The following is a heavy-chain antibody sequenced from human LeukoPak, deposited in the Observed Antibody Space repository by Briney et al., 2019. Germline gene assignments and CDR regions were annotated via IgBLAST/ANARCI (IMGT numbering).Heavy chain of an antibody. CDR3: ARDAIRIAAADPFDY. Sequence: GRSLRLSCAASGFTFSSYGMHWVRQAPGKGLEWVAVISYDGSNKYYADSVKGRFTISRDNSKNTLYLQMNSLRAEDTAVYYCARDAIRIAAADPFDYWGQGTLVTVSS. V-gene: IGHV3-30*03. CDR2: ISYDGSNK. CDR1: GFTFSSYG. D-gene: IGHD6-13*01. J-gene: IGHJ4*02.